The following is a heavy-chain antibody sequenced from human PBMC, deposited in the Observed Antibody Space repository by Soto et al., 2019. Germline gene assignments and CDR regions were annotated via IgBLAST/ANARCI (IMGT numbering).Heavy chain of an antibody. J-gene: IGHJ4*02. CDR2: ISYDGSIK. Sequence: QVQLVESGGGEVQPGRSLRLSCAASGFTFSSHSIQWVRQAPGKGQEWVAVISYDGSIKYYADSVKGRFTISRDNSKNTAYLQMNSLRAEDTAVFYCAREWSTSGDLDYWGQGTLVIVSS. CDR3: AREWSTSGDLDY. V-gene: IGHV3-30-3*01. D-gene: IGHD3-10*01. CDR1: GFTFSSHS.